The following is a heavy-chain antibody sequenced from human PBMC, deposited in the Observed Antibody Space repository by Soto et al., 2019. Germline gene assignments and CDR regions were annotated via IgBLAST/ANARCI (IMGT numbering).Heavy chain of an antibody. V-gene: IGHV3-30-3*01. J-gene: IGHJ6*02. CDR3: ARGGLSSGWYFVGMDV. D-gene: IGHD6-19*01. CDR2: ISYDGSNK. Sequence: QVQMVESGGGVVQPGRSLRLSCAASGFPLSNYAMHWVRQAPGKGLEWVAVISYDGSNKYYADSVKGRFTISRDNSKNTLYLQMISLRAEDTAVYYCARGGLSSGWYFVGMDVWGQGTTVTVSS. CDR1: GFPLSNYA.